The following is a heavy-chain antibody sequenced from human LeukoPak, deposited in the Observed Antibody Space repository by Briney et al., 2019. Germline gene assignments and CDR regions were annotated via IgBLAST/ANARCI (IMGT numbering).Heavy chain of an antibody. J-gene: IGHJ4*02. CDR3: VRDYSNFVQGD. Sequence: SETLSLTCTVSGDSISSSHYYWGWIRQSPGKGLEWIGSIYSGGETHYNPSLNSRVTIFLDTSKNRFSLNLISVTATDTAVYYCVRDYSNFVQGDWGQGTLVTVS. D-gene: IGHD4-11*01. CDR1: GDSISSSHYY. CDR2: IYSGGET. V-gene: IGHV4-39*02.